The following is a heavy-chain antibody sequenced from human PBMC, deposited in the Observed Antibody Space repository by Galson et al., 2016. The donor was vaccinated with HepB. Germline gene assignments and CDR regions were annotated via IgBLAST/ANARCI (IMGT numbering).Heavy chain of an antibody. CDR2: ISDSGST. J-gene: IGHJ4*02. V-gene: IGHV4-34*01. CDR3: ARGRITTGGREDS. D-gene: IGHD2-15*01. CDR1: GGSSSFFY. Sequence: SETLSLTCGVYGGSSSFFYWSWIRQPPGKGLEWIAEISDSGSTSYNPSLRGRVTISLGTSKNQLSLKLGSVTAADTAVYYCARGRITTGGREDSWGQGTLVTVSS.